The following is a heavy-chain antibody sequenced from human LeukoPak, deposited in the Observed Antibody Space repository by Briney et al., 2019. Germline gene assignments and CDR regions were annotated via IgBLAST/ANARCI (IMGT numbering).Heavy chain of an antibody. CDR3: AKAYDILTGPQGY. CDR2: ISGSGGST. J-gene: IGHJ4*02. D-gene: IGHD3-9*01. CDR1: GFTFSSYA. Sequence: GGSLRLSCAASGFTFSSYAMSWVRQAPGKGLEWVSAISGSGGSTYYADSVKGRFTISRDNSKNTLYPQMNSLRAEDTAVYYCAKAYDILTGPQGYWGQGTLVTVSS. V-gene: IGHV3-23*01.